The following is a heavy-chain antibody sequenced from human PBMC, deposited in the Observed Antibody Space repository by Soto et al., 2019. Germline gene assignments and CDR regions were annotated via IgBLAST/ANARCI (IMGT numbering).Heavy chain of an antibody. V-gene: IGHV5-51*01. Sequence: PGESLKISCKGSGYSFTSYWIGWVRQMPGKGLEWMGIIYPGDSDTRYSPSFQGQVTISADKSISTAYLQWSSLKASDTAMYYCARLDTAMPRRGYYYYYGMDVWGQGTTVTVS. D-gene: IGHD5-18*01. CDR2: IYPGDSDT. CDR3: ARLDTAMPRRGYYYYYGMDV. CDR1: GYSFTSYW. J-gene: IGHJ6*02.